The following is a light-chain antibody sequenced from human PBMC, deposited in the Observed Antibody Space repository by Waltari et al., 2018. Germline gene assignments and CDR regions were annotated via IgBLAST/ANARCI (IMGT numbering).Light chain of an antibody. V-gene: IGLV8-61*02. J-gene: IGLJ3*02. CDR1: SGPRATNSY. CDR3: ALYMGSGIWV. Sequence: QTVVSQDQSLSVSPGGAVPLTCALSSGPRATNSYATWYQQTPGQAPRTLVYKANARSSGVPDCFSGSILGNTAALTITGAQADDESDYYCALYMGSGIWVFGGGTRLTVL. CDR2: KAN.